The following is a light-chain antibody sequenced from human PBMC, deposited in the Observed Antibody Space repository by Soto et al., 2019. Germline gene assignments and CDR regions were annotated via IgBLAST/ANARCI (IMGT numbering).Light chain of an antibody. CDR2: GAS. CDR3: QEYGTSRT. V-gene: IGKV3-20*01. CDR1: QSVTSTY. J-gene: IGKJ1*01. Sequence: EIVLTQSPGTLSLSPGETATLSCRTSQSVTSTYLAWYQQKPGQAPRLLIYGASSRATGIPDRFSGSGSGTDFTLTINRLEPEDCAVYYCQEYGTSRTFGQGTKVELK.